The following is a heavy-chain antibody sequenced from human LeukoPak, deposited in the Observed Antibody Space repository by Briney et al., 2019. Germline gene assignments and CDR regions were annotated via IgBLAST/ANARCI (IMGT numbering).Heavy chain of an antibody. CDR3: ARSPGITIFGVVITNNWFDP. J-gene: IGHJ5*02. D-gene: IGHD3-3*01. V-gene: IGHV4-59*01. CDR1: GGSISSYY. CDR2: IYYSGST. Sequence: PSETLSLTCTVSGGSISSYYWSWIRQPPGKGVEWIGYIYYSGSTNYNPSLKSRVTISVDTSKNQFSLKLSSVTAANTAVYYCARSPGITIFGVVITNNWFDPWGQGTLVTVSS.